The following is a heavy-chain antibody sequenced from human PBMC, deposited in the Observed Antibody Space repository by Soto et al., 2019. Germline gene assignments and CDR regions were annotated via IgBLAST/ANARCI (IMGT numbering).Heavy chain of an antibody. CDR1: GFTLSDYY. D-gene: IGHD4-4*01. J-gene: IGHJ4*02. CDR3: ARDYSNKGFDY. V-gene: IGHV3-11*01. CDR2: ITGSGSIT. Sequence: GGSLRLSCAASGFTLSDYYMSWIRQAPGKGLEWVSYITGSGSITYYADSVWGRFTISRDNAKNSLYMQMNSLRAEDTAVYYCARDYSNKGFDYWGQGTTVTVSS.